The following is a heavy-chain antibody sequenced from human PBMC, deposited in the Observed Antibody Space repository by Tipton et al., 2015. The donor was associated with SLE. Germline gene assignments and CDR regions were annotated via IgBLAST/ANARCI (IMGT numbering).Heavy chain of an antibody. Sequence: LRLSCTVSGGSISTHYWRWIRQPPGKGLEWIAYFYYSGSTGYNPSLNSRVTISIDTSRNQFSLNLSSVTAADTAVYYCARLSDAFDIWGQGTMVSVSS. CDR1: GGSISTHY. CDR3: ARLSDAFDI. CDR2: FYYSGST. J-gene: IGHJ3*02. V-gene: IGHV4-59*11.